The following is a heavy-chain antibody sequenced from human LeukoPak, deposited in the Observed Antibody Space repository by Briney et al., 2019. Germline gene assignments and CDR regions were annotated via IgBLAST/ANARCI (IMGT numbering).Heavy chain of an antibody. CDR1: GFTFNSYA. D-gene: IGHD6-19*01. CDR3: AKGLGQWLDLGAFDI. J-gene: IGHJ3*02. V-gene: IGHV3-23*01. CDR2: ISDSGGNT. Sequence: PGGSLRLSCAASGFTFNSYAMSWVRQAPGKGLEWVSAISDSGGNTYFADSVKGRFTISRDNSKSTLYLQMNSLTAEDTAIYYCAKGLGQWLDLGAFDIWGQGTMVTVSS.